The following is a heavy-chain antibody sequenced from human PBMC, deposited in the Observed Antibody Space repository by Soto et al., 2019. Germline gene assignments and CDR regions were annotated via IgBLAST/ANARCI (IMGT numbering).Heavy chain of an antibody. V-gene: IGHV1-46*01. J-gene: IGHJ3*02. Sequence: ASVKVSCKASGYTFTSYYMHWVRQAPGQGLEWMGIINPSGGSTSYAQKFQGRVTMTRDTSTSTVYMELSSLRSEDTAVYYCASHYYGSGSYYNDFDIWGQGTMVT. D-gene: IGHD3-10*01. CDR3: ASHYYGSGSYYNDFDI. CDR2: INPSGGST. CDR1: GYTFTSYY.